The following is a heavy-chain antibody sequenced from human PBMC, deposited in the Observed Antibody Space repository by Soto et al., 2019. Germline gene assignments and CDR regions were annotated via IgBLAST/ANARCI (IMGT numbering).Heavy chain of an antibody. CDR1: GFTLSAYW. D-gene: IGHD6-13*01. CDR3: ARDVLPGSSSLYPDAFDV. J-gene: IGHJ3*01. V-gene: IGHV3-7*05. Sequence: EVQLEESGGGLVQPGGSLRLSCAASGFTLSAYWMTWVRQAPGKGREWVANINRDGSKKSYLDSVRGRFTISRDNVLNSLQAQRDRLRAADTALCYCARDVLPGSSSLYPDAFDVWCQGTVVTVSS. CDR2: INRDGSKK.